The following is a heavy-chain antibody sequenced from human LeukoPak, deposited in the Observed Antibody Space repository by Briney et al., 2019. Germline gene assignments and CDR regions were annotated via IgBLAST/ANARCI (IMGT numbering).Heavy chain of an antibody. CDR1: GFTFSSYA. CDR3: VKDGDILTGYYIGPFDY. Sequence: GGSLRLSCSASGFTFSSYAMHWVRQAPGKGLEYVSAISSNGGSTYYADSVKGRFTISRDNSKNTLYLQMSSLRAEDTAVYYCVKDGDILTGYYIGPFDYWGQGTLATVSS. CDR2: ISSNGGST. J-gene: IGHJ4*02. V-gene: IGHV3-64D*06. D-gene: IGHD3-9*01.